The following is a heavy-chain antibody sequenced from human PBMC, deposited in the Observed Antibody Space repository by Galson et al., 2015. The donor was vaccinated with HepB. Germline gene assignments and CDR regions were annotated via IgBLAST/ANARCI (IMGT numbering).Heavy chain of an antibody. CDR3: AREGERGPHTAPEGY. CDR1: GFTFSSYA. CDR2: ISYDGSNK. Sequence: SLRLSCAASGFTFSSYAMHWVRQAPGKGLEWVAVISYDGSNKYYADSVKGRFTISRDNSKNTLYLQMNSLRAEDTAVYYCAREGERGPHTAPEGYWGQGTLVTVSS. V-gene: IGHV3-30-3*01. J-gene: IGHJ4*02. D-gene: IGHD1-1*01.